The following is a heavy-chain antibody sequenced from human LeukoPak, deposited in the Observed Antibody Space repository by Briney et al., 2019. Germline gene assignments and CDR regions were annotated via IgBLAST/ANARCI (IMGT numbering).Heavy chain of an antibody. Sequence: ASVKVSCKGSGYNFDRYGVNWVRQAPGQGLEWVGRISTYNGNTFYAQKFEGRVTMTTDTSTNTVYMDLRSLRSDDTAVYYCARDLEHCRNIICSNSAYWGQGTLVTVFS. D-gene: IGHD2-8*01. CDR2: ISTYNGNT. V-gene: IGHV1-18*04. CDR3: ARDLEHCRNIICSNSAY. CDR1: GYNFDRYG. J-gene: IGHJ4*02.